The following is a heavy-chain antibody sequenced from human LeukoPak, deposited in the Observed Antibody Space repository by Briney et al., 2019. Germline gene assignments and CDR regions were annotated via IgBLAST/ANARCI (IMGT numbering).Heavy chain of an antibody. CDR1: GGSISSSSFY. J-gene: IGHJ4*02. D-gene: IGHD6-13*01. V-gene: IGHV4-39*07. Sequence: SETLSLTCTVSGGSISSSSFYWGWIRQPPGKGLEWIGSMSYSGSSYHNPSLKSRVTISVDTSENQFSLKLSSVTAADTAVYYCAREVGPGSWYGDYWGQGTLVTVSS. CDR3: AREVGPGSWYGDY. CDR2: MSYSGSS.